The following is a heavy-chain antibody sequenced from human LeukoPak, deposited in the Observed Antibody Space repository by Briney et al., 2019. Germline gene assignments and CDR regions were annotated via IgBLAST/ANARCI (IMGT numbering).Heavy chain of an antibody. V-gene: IGHV3-23*01. CDR3: AKDQGNFDY. D-gene: IGHD6-13*01. CDR2: INTGGRT. J-gene: IGHJ4*02. Sequence: GGSLILSCAASGFTFSTYAMSWVRQAPGKGLEWISAINTGGRTYYSDSVKGRFTISRDNSKNTVFLQMNSLRAEDTAVYYCAKDQGNFDYWGQGTLVTVPS. CDR1: GFTFSTYA.